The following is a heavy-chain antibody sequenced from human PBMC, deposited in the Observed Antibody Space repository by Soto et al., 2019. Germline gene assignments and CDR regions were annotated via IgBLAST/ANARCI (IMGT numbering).Heavy chain of an antibody. CDR2: TYYRSKWYT. V-gene: IGHV6-1*01. CDR3: ARLIGHSLLAS. J-gene: IGHJ1*01. Sequence: LSLTCAISGDSVSSNSATWDWIRQSPSRGLEWLGRTYYRSKWYTDYAVSVKGRITINPDTSNNHLSLQLDSVTPDDTAVYYGARLIGHSLLASWGQGTLVPVSS. D-gene: IGHD5-18*01. CDR1: GDSVSSNSAT.